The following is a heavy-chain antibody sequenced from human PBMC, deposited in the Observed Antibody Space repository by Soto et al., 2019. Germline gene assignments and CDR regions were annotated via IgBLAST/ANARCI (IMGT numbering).Heavy chain of an antibody. V-gene: IGHV3-23*01. CDR3: AKEGHTTIPVATAS. CDR1: GFTFSSYA. J-gene: IGHJ5*02. D-gene: IGHD6-19*01. CDR2: ISDDGGRT. Sequence: EVQLLESGGGLVQPGGSLRLSCAASGFTFSSYAMTWVRQAPGKGLEWVSGISDDGGRTYYADSVKGRFTISRDNSKNTLFLQMNSRRADDMAFYFCAKEGHTTIPVATASWGQGTLVSVSS.